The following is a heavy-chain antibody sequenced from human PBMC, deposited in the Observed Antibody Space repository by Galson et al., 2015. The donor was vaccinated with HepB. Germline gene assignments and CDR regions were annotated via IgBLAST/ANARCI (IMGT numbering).Heavy chain of an antibody. J-gene: IGHJ3*02. CDR1: GYTFTSYG. Sequence: SVKVSCKASGYTFTSYGISWVRQAPGQGLEWMGWINTYNGNTNYAQKLQGRVTMTTDTSTSTAYMELRSLRSDDTAVYYCARDGDSGSYPDDAFDIWGQGTMVTVSS. V-gene: IGHV1-18*04. CDR3: ARDGDSGSYPDDAFDI. D-gene: IGHD1-26*01. CDR2: INTYNGNT.